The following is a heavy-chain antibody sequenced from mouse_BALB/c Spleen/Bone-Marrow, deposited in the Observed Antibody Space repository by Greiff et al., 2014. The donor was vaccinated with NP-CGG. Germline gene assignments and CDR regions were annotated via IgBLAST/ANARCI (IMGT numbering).Heavy chain of an antibody. Sequence: EVQVVESGPELVKPGASVKISCKASGYTFTDYNMHWVKQSHGKSLEWIGYIYPYNGGTGYNQKLKSKATLTVDNSSSTAYMELRSLTSEDSAVYYCARSYGNWYFDVWGAGTTVTVSS. J-gene: IGHJ1*01. CDR3: ARSYGNWYFDV. CDR1: GYTFTDYN. D-gene: IGHD2-10*02. V-gene: IGHV1S29*02. CDR2: IYPYNGGT.